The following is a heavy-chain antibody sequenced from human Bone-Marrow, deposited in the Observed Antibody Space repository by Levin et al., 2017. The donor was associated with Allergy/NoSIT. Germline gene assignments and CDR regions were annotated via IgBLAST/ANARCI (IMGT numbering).Heavy chain of an antibody. J-gene: IGHJ4*02. CDR3: AGGFWNGVYTWGVDH. D-gene: IGHD3-3*01. V-gene: IGHV4-34*01. CDR2: ISQTGIT. Sequence: SETLSLTCAVYGGSFSGYYWSWIRQPPGKGLEWIGEISQTGITNYNPSLKSRVTMSVDTSKNQFSLNLTSVTAADTAVYYCAGGFWNGVYTWGVDHWGQGTLVTVSS. CDR1: GGSFSGYY.